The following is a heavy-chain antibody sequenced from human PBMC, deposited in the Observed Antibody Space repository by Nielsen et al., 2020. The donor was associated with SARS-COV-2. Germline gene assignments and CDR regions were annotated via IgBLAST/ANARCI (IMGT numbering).Heavy chain of an antibody. Sequence: ASVKVSCKASGYTFTNYYMHWVRQAPGQGLEWMGIINTSDGSTTYAQKFQGRVTMTRDTSTRTVYMELRSLRSEDTAVYYCARDDTVTMYYYSYYGMDVWGQGTTVTVS. D-gene: IGHD4-17*01. V-gene: IGHV1-46*01. J-gene: IGHJ6*02. CDR1: GYTFTNYY. CDR2: INTSDGST. CDR3: ARDDTVTMYYYSYYGMDV.